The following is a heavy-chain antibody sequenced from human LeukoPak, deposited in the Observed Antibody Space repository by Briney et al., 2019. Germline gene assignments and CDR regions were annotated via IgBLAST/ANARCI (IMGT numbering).Heavy chain of an antibody. J-gene: IGHJ4*02. CDR3: ARGRYSSSWYGDDY. CDR1: GFTFSSYS. D-gene: IGHD6-13*01. CDR2: ISSSSTI. Sequence: PGGPLRLSCAASGFTFSSYSMNWVRQAPGKGLEWVSHISSSSTIYYAESVKGRFTISRGNAKNSLYLQMNSLRAEDTAVYYCARGRYSSSWYGDDYWGQGTLVTVSS. V-gene: IGHV3-48*01.